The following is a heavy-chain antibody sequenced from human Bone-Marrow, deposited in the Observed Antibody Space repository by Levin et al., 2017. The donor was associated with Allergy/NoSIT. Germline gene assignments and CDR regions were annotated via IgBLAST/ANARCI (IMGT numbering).Heavy chain of an antibody. Sequence: GGSLRLSCTASGFNFSDFGMHWIRQAPGKGLEWVAAISYDGNKTFYRDSVKGRLAISRDNSKNTLYLQVKSLTGEDTAVYYCAKTGMSATVDFDFWGQGTLVTVSS. CDR1: GFNFSDFG. D-gene: IGHD1-1*01. J-gene: IGHJ4*02. CDR3: AKTGMSATVDFDF. CDR2: ISYDGNKT. V-gene: IGHV3-30*18.